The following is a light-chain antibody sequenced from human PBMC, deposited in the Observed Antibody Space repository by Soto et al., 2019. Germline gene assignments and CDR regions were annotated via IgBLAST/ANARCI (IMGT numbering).Light chain of an antibody. CDR1: SSNIGAGYD. CDR2: GNS. CDR3: QSYDSSLSGYVV. V-gene: IGLV1-40*01. Sequence: QSVLTQPPSVSGAPGQRVTIFCTGSSSNIGAGYDVHWYQQLPGTAPKLLIYGNSNRTSGVPDRFSGSKSGTSASLAISGLQAEDEADYYCQSYDSSLSGYVVFGGGTKLTVL. J-gene: IGLJ2*01.